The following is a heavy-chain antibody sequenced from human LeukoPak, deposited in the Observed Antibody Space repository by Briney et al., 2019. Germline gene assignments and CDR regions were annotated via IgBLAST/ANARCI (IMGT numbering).Heavy chain of an antibody. CDR1: RFSFSDYY. J-gene: IGHJ4*02. CDR2: ISNSGDVI. CDR3: AGRYDSSGYPLH. D-gene: IGHD3-22*01. V-gene: IGHV3-11*01. Sequence: GGSLRLSCAAFRFSFSDYYMTWIRQAPGKGLEWVSYISNSGDVIYYADSVKGRFTISRDNAKNSLYLQMNSLRAEDTAVYYCAGRYDSSGYPLHWGQGTLVTVSS.